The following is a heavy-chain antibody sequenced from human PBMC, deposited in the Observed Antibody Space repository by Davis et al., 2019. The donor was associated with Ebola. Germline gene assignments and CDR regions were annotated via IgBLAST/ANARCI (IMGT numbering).Heavy chain of an antibody. CDR1: GFTFSSYG. CDR3: AKAQLRITIFGVVPPNIMDV. CDR2: ISYDGSNK. V-gene: IGHV3-30*18. Sequence: PGGSLRLSCAASGFTFSSYGMHWVRQAPGKGLEWVAVISYDGSNKYYADSVKGRFTISRDNSKNTLYLQMNSLRAEDTAVYYCAKAQLRITIFGVVPPNIMDVWGQGTTVTVSS. D-gene: IGHD3-3*01. J-gene: IGHJ6*02.